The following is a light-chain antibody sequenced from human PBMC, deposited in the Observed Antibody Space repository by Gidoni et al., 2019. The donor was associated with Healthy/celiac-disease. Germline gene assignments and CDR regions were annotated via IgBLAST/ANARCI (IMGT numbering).Light chain of an antibody. V-gene: IGKV1-13*02. CDR2: DAT. J-gene: IGKJ4*01. CDR3: QQYSSYPLT. CDR1: QGISSA. Sequence: AIQLTQSPSSLSASVGDRVTITCRASQGISSALAWYQQQPGKAPKLLIYDATSLESGVPSRFSGSGAREDFPLTSSRLQPEDFATYYCQQYSSYPLTFGGGTKVEIK.